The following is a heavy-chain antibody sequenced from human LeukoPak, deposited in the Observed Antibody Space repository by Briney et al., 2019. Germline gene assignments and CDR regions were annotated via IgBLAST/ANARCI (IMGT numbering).Heavy chain of an antibody. CDR3: ASLPSTSSMLDAFDI. D-gene: IGHD2-8*01. J-gene: IGHJ3*02. Sequence: SGTLSLTCAVSGGSISSSNWWSWVRQPPGKGLEWIGEIYHSGSTNYNPSLKSRVTISVDKSKNQFPLKLSSVTAADTAVYYCASLPSTSSMLDAFDIWGQGTMVTVSS. CDR2: IYHSGST. CDR1: GGSISSSNW. V-gene: IGHV4-4*02.